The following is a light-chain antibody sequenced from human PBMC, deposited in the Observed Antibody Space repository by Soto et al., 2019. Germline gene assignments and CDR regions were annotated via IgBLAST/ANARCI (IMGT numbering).Light chain of an antibody. CDR1: QSVACW. Sequence: DVQMTQSPGTLSASVGDTVTITCRASQSVACWLAWYQHIPGKAPTLLIYGASALPRGVPSRFSGSGSGTEFTLTISSLQPDDFATYYCQQYNSYPWTFGQGTKVDIK. CDR2: GAS. J-gene: IGKJ1*01. CDR3: QQYNSYPWT. V-gene: IGKV1-5*01.